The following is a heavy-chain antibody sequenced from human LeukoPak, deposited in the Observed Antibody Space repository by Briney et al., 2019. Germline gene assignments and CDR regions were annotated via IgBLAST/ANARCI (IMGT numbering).Heavy chain of an antibody. CDR2: IKQDGSEK. J-gene: IGHJ4*02. CDR1: GFTFSNYW. Sequence: GGSLRLSCAASGFTFSNYWMSWVRQAPGKGLEWVANIKQDGSEKYYVGSVRGRFTISRDNAKNSLYLQMNSLRAEDTAVYYCTTPPVTAAGKWGQGTLVTVSS. CDR3: TTPPVTAAGK. V-gene: IGHV3-7*01. D-gene: IGHD6-13*01.